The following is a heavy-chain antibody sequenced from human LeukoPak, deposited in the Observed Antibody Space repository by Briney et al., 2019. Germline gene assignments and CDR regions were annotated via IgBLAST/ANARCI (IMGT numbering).Heavy chain of an antibody. Sequence: PSETLSLTCTVSGGSISSYFWSWIRQPPGKGLEWIGYIYYTGSTYYNPSLKSRVTISVDTSKNQFSLKLSSVTAADTAVYYCARGIDPEVWGSYRYTYYFDYWGQGTLVTVSS. J-gene: IGHJ4*02. CDR1: GGSISSYF. CDR3: ARGIDPEVWGSYRYTYYFDY. CDR2: IYYTGST. V-gene: IGHV4-59*12. D-gene: IGHD3-16*02.